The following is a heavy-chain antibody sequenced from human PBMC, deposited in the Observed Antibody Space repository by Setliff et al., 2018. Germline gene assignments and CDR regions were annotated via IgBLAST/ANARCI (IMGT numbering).Heavy chain of an antibody. D-gene: IGHD6-6*01. CDR3: ARGRNVAARLYDS. V-gene: IGHV4-34*01. CDR1: GGTFSDYY. CDR2: IKHTGST. J-gene: IGHJ4*02. Sequence: ETLSLTCAASGGTFSDYYWTWIRQSPGKGLEWIGEIKHTGSTNYNPSLKSRVNISVDTSKNQYSLKLSSVTAADTAVYYCARGRNVAARLYDSWGQGTLVTVSS.